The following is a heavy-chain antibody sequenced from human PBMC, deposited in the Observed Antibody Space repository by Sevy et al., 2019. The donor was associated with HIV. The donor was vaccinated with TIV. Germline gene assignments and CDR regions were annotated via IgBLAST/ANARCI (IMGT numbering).Heavy chain of an antibody. CDR3: ARKYMEENWFDP. J-gene: IGHJ5*02. D-gene: IGHD1-1*01. V-gene: IGHV5-51*01. CDR2: IFPGDSET. Sequence: GESLKISCQGSGYNFASYWIAWVRQMPGKGLEWMGIIFPGDSETSYSSSFQGQVTISADKSMQTAYLQWSSLKTSDTAIYYCARKYMEENWFDPWGHGTLVTVSS. CDR1: GYNFASYW.